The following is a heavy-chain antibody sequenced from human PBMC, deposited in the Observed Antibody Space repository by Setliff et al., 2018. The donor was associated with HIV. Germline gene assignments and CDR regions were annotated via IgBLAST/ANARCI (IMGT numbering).Heavy chain of an antibody. Sequence: SETLSLTCTVSGGSISSFSYYWAWIRQSPGKGLEWIGNVYHSGGTDYNPSLRSRVTISVDTSTNQFSLKLNSVSPTDTAVYYCTRLALGNWGQGTLVTVSS. CDR2: VYHSGGT. CDR1: GGSISSFSYY. J-gene: IGHJ4*02. V-gene: IGHV4-39*01. D-gene: IGHD3-3*02. CDR3: TRLALGN.